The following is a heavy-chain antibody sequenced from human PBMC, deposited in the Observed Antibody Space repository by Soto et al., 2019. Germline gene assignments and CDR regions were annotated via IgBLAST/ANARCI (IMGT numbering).Heavy chain of an antibody. D-gene: IGHD3-22*01. V-gene: IGHV3-48*02. Sequence: GGSLRLSCAASGFTFSSYSMNWVRQAPGKGLEWVSYISSSSSTIYYADSVKGRFTISRDNAKNSLYLQMNSLRDEDTAVYYCARDDYYDTSGYLAVFDYWGQGTLVTVSS. CDR1: GFTFSSYS. CDR3: ARDDYYDTSGYLAVFDY. CDR2: ISSSSSTI. J-gene: IGHJ4*02.